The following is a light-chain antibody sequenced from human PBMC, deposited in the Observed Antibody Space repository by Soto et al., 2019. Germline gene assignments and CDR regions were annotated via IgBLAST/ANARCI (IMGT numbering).Light chain of an antibody. CDR1: SSDIGAGYR. CDR2: DNT. CDR3: QSFDKYLSAVV. Sequence: QSVLTQPPSVSGAPGERVTISCTGSSSDIGAGYRVRWYQQVPGTAPELLIYDNTNRPSGVSVRFSGSKSGTSASLAISGLQAEDEADYYCQSFDKYLSAVVFGGGTKVTVL. V-gene: IGLV1-40*01. J-gene: IGLJ2*01.